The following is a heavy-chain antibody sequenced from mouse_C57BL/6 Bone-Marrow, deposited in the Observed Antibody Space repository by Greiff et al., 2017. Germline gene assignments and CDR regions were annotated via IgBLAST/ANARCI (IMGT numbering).Heavy chain of an antibody. CDR3: ARGGHGSTSWFAY. CDR1: GFTFSDYY. Sequence: DVKLVESGGGLVQPGGSLKLSCAASGFTFSDYYMYWVRQTPEKRLEWVAYISNGGGSTYYPDTVKGRFTISRDNAKNTLYLQMSRLKSEDTAMYYCARGGHGSTSWFAYWGQGTLVTVSA. J-gene: IGHJ3*01. CDR2: ISNGGGST. D-gene: IGHD1-1*01. V-gene: IGHV5-12*01.